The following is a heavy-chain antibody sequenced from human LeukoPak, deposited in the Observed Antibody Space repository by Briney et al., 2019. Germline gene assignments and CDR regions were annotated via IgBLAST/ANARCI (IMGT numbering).Heavy chain of an antibody. CDR1: RLSFRDLC. J-gene: IGHJ6*03. CDR2: ISGRGSTV. Sequence: GGPLRRSCSTARLSFRDLCINWVRQAPGKELEWVSYISGRGSTVVYADSVKGRFTISRDNAKNSVFLQMNSLRAEDAAVYYCVIDIVVNTANIETFYSFLMDVWPKGTTV. D-gene: IGHD2-21*01. V-gene: IGHV3-48*04. CDR3: VIDIVVNTANIETFYSFLMDV.